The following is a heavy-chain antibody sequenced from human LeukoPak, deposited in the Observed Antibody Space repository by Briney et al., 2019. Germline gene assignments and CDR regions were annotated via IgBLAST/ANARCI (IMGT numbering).Heavy chain of an antibody. CDR1: GGSISSYY. D-gene: IGHD3-9*01. CDR3: ASIFDTESY. Sequence: SETLSLTCTVSGGSISSYYWSWIRQPPGKGLEWIGYIYYSGSTNYNPSLKSRVTISVDTSKNQFSLKLSSVTAADTAVYYCASIFDTESYWGQGTLVTVSS. V-gene: IGHV4-59*01. CDR2: IYYSGST. J-gene: IGHJ4*02.